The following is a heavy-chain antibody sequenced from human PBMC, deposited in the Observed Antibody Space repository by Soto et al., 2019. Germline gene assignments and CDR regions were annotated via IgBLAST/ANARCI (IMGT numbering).Heavy chain of an antibody. V-gene: IGHV1-18*01. J-gene: IGHJ5*02. CDR1: GYTFTSYG. D-gene: IGHD1-26*01. CDR2: ISAYNGNT. Sequence: QVQLVQSGAEVKKPGASVKVSCKASGYTFTSYGISWVRQAPGQGLEWMGRISAYNGNTNYAQKPQGRVTMTTDTSASTASMELRSLRSDDTAVFYCARAVGALGPWFDPWGQGTLVTVSS. CDR3: ARAVGALGPWFDP.